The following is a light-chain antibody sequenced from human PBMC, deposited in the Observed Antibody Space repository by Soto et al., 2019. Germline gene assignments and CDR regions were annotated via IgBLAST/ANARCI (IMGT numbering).Light chain of an antibody. CDR1: QSVSSN. V-gene: IGKV3-15*01. J-gene: IGKJ1*01. CDR2: DAS. Sequence: ETVMTQSPATLSVSPGERATLSCRASQSVSSNFAWYQQKPGHATRLLIYDASTRATGIPARFSGSGSGTEFTLTISSMQSEDFAVYYCQQYKKWPRTFGHGTKVDIK. CDR3: QQYKKWPRT.